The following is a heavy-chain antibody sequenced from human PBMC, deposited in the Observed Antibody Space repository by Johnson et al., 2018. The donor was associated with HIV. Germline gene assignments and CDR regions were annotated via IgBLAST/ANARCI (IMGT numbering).Heavy chain of an antibody. J-gene: IGHJ3*02. CDR1: GFTVSSNY. D-gene: IGHD3-22*01. CDR2: IYSGGST. CDR3: ARVDSSGYLSLDAFDI. V-gene: IGHV3-66*01. Sequence: VQLVESGGGVVQPGGSLRLSCTASGFTVSSNYMSWVRQAPGKGLEWLSVIYSGGSTYYADSVKGRFTISRDNSKNTLYLQMNSLRAEDTAVYYCARVDSSGYLSLDAFDIWGQGTMVTVSS.